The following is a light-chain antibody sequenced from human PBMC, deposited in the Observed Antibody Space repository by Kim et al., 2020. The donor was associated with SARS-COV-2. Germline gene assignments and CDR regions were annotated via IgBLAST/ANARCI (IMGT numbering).Light chain of an antibody. CDR2: DVT. V-gene: IGLV2-11*01. CDR1: SSDVGGYNY. CDR3: CSYAGSYTGV. J-gene: IGLJ3*02. Sequence: QSALTQPRSVSGSPGQSVTISCTGTSSDVGGYNYVSWYQQHPGKAPNVIIYDVTKRRSGVPDRFSGSKSGNTASLTISGLQAEDEADYYCCSYAGSYTGVFGGGTQLTVL.